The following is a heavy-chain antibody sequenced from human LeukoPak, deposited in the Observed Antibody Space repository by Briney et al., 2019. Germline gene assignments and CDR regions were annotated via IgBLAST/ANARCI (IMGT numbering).Heavy chain of an antibody. V-gene: IGHV3-21*01. CDR2: ISSSGTTI. J-gene: IGHJ4*02. CDR1: GFTFSSYS. Sequence: GGSLRLSCAASGFTFSSYSMIWVRQAPGKGLEGASSISSSGTTIYYADSVKGRFTISRDNAKNSLYLQMNSLTVEDTAVYYCAGDWGPGYFYYWGQGTLVTVSS. D-gene: IGHD7-27*01. CDR3: AGDWGPGYFYY.